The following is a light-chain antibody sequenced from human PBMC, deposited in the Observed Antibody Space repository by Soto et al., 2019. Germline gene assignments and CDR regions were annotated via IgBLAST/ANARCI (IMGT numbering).Light chain of an antibody. CDR3: RQYNSYWWT. V-gene: IGKV1-5*03. Sequence: DIQMTQSPSTLSASVGDRVTITCRASQSISSWLAWYQQKPGKAPKLLIYKASSLESGVPSRFSGSGSGTEFTLTISSLQPGDFATYYCRQYNSYWWTFGQGTKVDIK. J-gene: IGKJ1*01. CDR1: QSISSW. CDR2: KAS.